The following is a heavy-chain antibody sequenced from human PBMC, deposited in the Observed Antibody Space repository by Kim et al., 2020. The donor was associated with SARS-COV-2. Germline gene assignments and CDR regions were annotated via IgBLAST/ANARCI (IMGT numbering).Heavy chain of an antibody. Sequence: SETLSLTCTVSGGSISSYYWSWIRQPPGKGLEWMGYIYYSGSANYNPSLTSRVTISVDTSKNQFSLKLSSVTAADTGVYYCARGPYYYDVSGDYYEYYGMDVWGQGTTVTVSS. CDR3: ARGPYYYDVSGDYYEYYGMDV. D-gene: IGHD3-22*01. V-gene: IGHV4-59*01. CDR2: IYYSGSA. J-gene: IGHJ6*02. CDR1: GGSISSYY.